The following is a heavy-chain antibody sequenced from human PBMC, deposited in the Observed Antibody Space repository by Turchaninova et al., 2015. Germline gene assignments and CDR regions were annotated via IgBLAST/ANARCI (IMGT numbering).Heavy chain of an antibody. D-gene: IGHD3-3*01. V-gene: IGHV3-48*03. CDR3: ARGRSDYDFWTGTALHY. CDR1: GFTFSHSE. J-gene: IGHJ4*02. Sequence: EVQLVESGGGLVQPGGSLRLSCAASGFTFSHSEMNWVREAPGKGGGWGSSLGSGGGSIHYADSVKGGFTIARDNAKNSLYLQMNSLRADDTAVYYCARGRSDYDFWTGTALHYWGQGTLVTVSS. CDR2: LGSGGGSI.